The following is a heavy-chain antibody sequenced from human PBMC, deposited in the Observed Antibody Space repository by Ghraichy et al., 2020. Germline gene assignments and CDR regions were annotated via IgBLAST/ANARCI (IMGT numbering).Heavy chain of an antibody. V-gene: IGHV3-30-3*01. CDR2: ISYHGSDK. J-gene: IGHJ4*02. Sequence: GGSLRLSCAASGFAFGSYAMYWVRQAPGRGLEWVAVISYHGSDKFYADSVKGRFTISRDNSQNTLYLQMNSLRTDDTSVYYCARDFGCSSTSCYSVASLDYWGQGTLVTVSS. D-gene: IGHD2-2*01. CDR3: ARDFGCSSTSCYSVASLDY. CDR1: GFAFGSYA.